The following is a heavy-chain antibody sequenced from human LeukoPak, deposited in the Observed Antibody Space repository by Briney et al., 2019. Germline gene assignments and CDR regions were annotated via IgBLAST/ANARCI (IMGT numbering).Heavy chain of an antibody. V-gene: IGHV3-66*04. J-gene: IGHJ6*02. CDR2: IYSDGTT. Sequence: GGSLRLSCAASGFTVSGNYMSWVRQAPVKGLEWVSVIYSDGTTYYADSVKGRFSISRDNSKNTLYLQMNSLRAEDTAVYYCARHPPEYGSPHGMDVWGQGTTATVSS. CDR3: ARHPPEYGSPHGMDV. CDR1: GFTVSGNY. D-gene: IGHD6-6*01.